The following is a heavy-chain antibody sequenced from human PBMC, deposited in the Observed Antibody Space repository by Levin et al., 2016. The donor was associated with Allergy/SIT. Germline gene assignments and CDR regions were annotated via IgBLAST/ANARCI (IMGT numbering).Heavy chain of an antibody. D-gene: IGHD2-15*01. Sequence: ASVKVSCKASGYTFTGYYMHWVRQAPGQGLEWMGWINPNSGGTNYAQKLQGRVTMTTDTSTSTAYMELRSLRSDDTAVYYCARGDCSGGSCYSGFDYWGQGTLVAVSS. CDR3: ARGDCSGGSCYSGFDY. V-gene: IGHV1-2*02. CDR1: GYTFTGYY. CDR2: INPNSGGT. J-gene: IGHJ4*02.